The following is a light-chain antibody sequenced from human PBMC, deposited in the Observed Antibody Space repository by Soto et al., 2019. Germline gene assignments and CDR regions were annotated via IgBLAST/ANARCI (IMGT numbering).Light chain of an antibody. CDR2: DAS. CDR3: QQRSDWPFT. CDR1: QSVSSY. J-gene: IGKJ5*01. V-gene: IGKV3-11*01. Sequence: IVLTQSPATLSLSPGERATLSCRASQSVSSYLAWYQQEPGQAPRLLIYDASNRATGIPARFSGSGSGTDFTLTISSLEPEDFAVYYCQQRSDWPFTFGQGTRLDIK.